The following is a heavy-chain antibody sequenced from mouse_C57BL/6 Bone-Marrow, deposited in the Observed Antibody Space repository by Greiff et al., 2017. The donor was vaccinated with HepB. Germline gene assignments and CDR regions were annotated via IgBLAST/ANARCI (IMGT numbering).Heavy chain of an antibody. J-gene: IGHJ3*01. CDR1: GYTFTSYW. CDR3: ARPLYYSNYWFAY. Sequence: VQLQQSGAELAKPGASVKLSCKASGYTFTSYWMHWVQQRPGQGLEWIGYINPSSGYTKYNQKFKDKATLTADKSSSTAYMQLSSLTYEDSAVYYCARPLYYSNYWFAYWGQGTLVTVSA. CDR2: INPSSGYT. V-gene: IGHV1-7*01. D-gene: IGHD2-5*01.